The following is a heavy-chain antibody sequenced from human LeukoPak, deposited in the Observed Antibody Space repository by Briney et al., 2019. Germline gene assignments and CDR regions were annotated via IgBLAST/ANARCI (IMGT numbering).Heavy chain of an antibody. CDR1: GDSISSSNYY. Sequence: SETLSLTCTVSGDSISSSNYYWGWIRQPPGKGLEWIGSIYYSGSTYYNTSLKSRVTISVDTSKNQFSLKRSSVTAADTAVYYCARGSRYCSGGSCYPGVNWFDPWGQGTLVTVSS. CDR3: ARGSRYCSGGSCYPGVNWFDP. J-gene: IGHJ5*02. V-gene: IGHV4-39*01. D-gene: IGHD2-15*01. CDR2: IYYSGST.